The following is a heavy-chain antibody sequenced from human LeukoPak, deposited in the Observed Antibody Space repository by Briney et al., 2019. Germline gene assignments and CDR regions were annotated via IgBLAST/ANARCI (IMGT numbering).Heavy chain of an antibody. CDR1: GDSISSGTVY. D-gene: IGHD5-24*01. CDR3: ARRPTALEAFDI. CDR2: FYSSGST. V-gene: IGHV4-39*01. Sequence: ASETLSLTCSVSGDSISSGTVYWGWIRQSPGKGLQWIGSFYSSGSTHKNPSLRTRVTISADTSKNQFSLQMTSMAAADTAIYFCARRPTALEAFDIWGHGTMVTVSS. J-gene: IGHJ3*02.